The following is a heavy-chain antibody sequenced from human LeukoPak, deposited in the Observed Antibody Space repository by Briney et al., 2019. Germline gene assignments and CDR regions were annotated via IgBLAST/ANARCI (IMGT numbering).Heavy chain of an antibody. V-gene: IGHV1-24*01. J-gene: IGHJ4*02. CDR3: ATTGFEVAYYFDY. CDR1: GFTLTELS. D-gene: IGHD5-24*01. Sequence: ASVKVSCKVSGFTLTELSMHWVRQAPGKGLEWMGGFDPEDGETIYAQKFQGRVTMTEDTSTDTAYMELSSLRSEDTAVYYCATTGFEVAYYFDYWGQGTLVTVSS. CDR2: FDPEDGET.